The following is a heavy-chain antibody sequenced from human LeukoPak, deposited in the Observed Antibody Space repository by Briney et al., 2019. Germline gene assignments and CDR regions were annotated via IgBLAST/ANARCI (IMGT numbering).Heavy chain of an antibody. Sequence: SETLSLTCTVSGGSISSGGYYWSWIRQHPGKGLEWIGYIYYSGSTYYNPSLKSRVTISVDTSKNQFSLKLSSVTAADTAVYYCARRRVGGVVTYPAFDYWGQGTLVTVSS. CDR1: GGSISSGGYY. D-gene: IGHD3-22*01. CDR3: ARRRVGGVVTYPAFDY. J-gene: IGHJ4*02. CDR2: IYYSGST. V-gene: IGHV4-31*03.